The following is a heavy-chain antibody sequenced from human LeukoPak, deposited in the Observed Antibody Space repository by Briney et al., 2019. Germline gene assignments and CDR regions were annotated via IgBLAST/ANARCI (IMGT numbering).Heavy chain of an antibody. D-gene: IGHD6-19*01. CDR2: ISGSGGST. CDR3: TTGGAVAYD. Sequence: GGSLRLSCAASGFTFSSYAMSWVRQAPGKGLEWVSAISGSGGSTYYADSVKGRFTISRDNSKNTLYLQMNSLKTEDTAVYYCTTGGAVAYDWGQGTLVTVSS. V-gene: IGHV3-23*01. J-gene: IGHJ4*02. CDR1: GFTFSSYA.